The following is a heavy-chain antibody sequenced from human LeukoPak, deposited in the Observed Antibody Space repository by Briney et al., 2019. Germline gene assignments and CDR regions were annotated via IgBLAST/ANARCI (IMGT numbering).Heavy chain of an antibody. D-gene: IGHD3-16*01. Sequence: SETLSLTCTVSAGSISSYFWSWLRQPAGKGLEWLGRLYTSGTTNYNPSLKGRLTMSLDTSRNHFSLNLTSVTAADTAMYYCAREDSGVWRAFDVWGQGTMVTVSS. V-gene: IGHV4-4*07. CDR2: LYTSGTT. J-gene: IGHJ3*01. CDR3: AREDSGVWRAFDV. CDR1: AGSISSYF.